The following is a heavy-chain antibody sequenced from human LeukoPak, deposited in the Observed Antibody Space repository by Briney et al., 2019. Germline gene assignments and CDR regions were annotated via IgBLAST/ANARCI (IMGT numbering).Heavy chain of an antibody. D-gene: IGHD6-19*01. V-gene: IGHV3-23*01. J-gene: IGHJ4*02. CDR2: ISGSGGSA. CDR1: GFTFSSYS. CDR3: AKAGSSGWFYFDY. Sequence: GGSLRLSCAASGFTFSSYSMNWVRQAPGKGLEWVSAISGSGGSADYADSVKGRLTISRDNSKNTLYLQMNSLRAEDTAVYYCAKAGSSGWFYFDYWGQGTLVTVSS.